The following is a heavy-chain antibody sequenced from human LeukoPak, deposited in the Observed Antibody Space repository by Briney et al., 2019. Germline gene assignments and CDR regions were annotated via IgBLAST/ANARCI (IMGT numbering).Heavy chain of an antibody. CDR3: ARLGIALGGPIS. Sequence: PSETLSLTCTVSGGSISSSSYYWGYIRQPPGKGLEWVGSIYYNGDTYYNSSLKSRLTISVDTSTKQFSLKLSSVTAADTAVYYCARLGIALGGPISWGQGTLVTVSS. J-gene: IGHJ5*02. CDR1: GGSISSSSYY. D-gene: IGHD6-19*01. V-gene: IGHV4-39*01. CDR2: IYYNGDT.